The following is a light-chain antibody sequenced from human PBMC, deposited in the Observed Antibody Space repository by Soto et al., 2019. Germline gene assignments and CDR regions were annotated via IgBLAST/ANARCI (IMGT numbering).Light chain of an antibody. Sequence: DIQMTQSPSTLSAYVGYRVTITSRASQSISSWLAWYQQPPGKAPKLLIFGASTSQSGVPSRLSGGGSGTDFTITISSLQPDDSATYCCQHYGGMWTFGQGTKVDIK. CDR1: QSISSW. V-gene: IGKV1-5*01. CDR2: GAS. J-gene: IGKJ1*01. CDR3: QHYGGMWT.